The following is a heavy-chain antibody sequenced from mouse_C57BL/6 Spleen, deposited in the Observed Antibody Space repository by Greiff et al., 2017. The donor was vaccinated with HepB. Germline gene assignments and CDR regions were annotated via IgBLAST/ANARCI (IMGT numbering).Heavy chain of an antibody. Sequence: QVHVKQSGAELARPGASVKLSCKASGYTFTSYGISWVKQRTGQGLEWIGEIYPRSGNTYYNEKFKGKATLTADKSSSTAYMELRSLTSEDSAVYFCALLRADYFDYWGQGTTLTVSS. V-gene: IGHV1-81*01. CDR2: IYPRSGNT. CDR1: GYTFTSYG. CDR3: ALLRADYFDY. J-gene: IGHJ2*01. D-gene: IGHD1-1*01.